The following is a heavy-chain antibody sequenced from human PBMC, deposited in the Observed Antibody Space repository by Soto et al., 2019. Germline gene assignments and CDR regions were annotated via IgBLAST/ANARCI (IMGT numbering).Heavy chain of an antibody. CDR2: ITYSGNT. Sequence: SETLSLTCTVSGDSITNSGYYWAWIRQPPGKGLEWIGSITYSGNTYYNPSLQSRVTTSIDASKSQFSLKMNSVTAADTAVYYCARPPAAGGQDNAYFHHWGQGAQVTVSS. D-gene: IGHD6-25*01. CDR3: ARPPAAGGQDNAYFHH. J-gene: IGHJ1*01. V-gene: IGHV4-39*01. CDR1: GDSITNSGYY.